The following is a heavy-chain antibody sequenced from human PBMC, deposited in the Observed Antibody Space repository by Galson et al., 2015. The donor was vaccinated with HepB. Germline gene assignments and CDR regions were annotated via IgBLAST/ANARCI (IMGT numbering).Heavy chain of an antibody. D-gene: IGHD2-2*01. CDR3: ARDPRGHCSGTRCNSYGMDV. CDR1: GFTFRNYE. Sequence: SLRLSCAASGFTFRNYEMNWVRQAPGKGLEWVSYISGGGSAIYYADSVKGRFAISRDNAKNSLYLQMNSLRAEDTAVYYCARDPRGHCSGTRCNSYGMDVWGQGTTVTVSS. J-gene: IGHJ6*02. V-gene: IGHV3-48*03. CDR2: ISGGGSAI.